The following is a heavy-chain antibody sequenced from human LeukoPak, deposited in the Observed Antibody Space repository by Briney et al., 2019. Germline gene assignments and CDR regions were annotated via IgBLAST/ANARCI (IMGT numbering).Heavy chain of an antibody. CDR1: GFTFSDFY. J-gene: IGHJ4*02. D-gene: IGHD3-10*01. CDR3: ARGVGYGSGSY. V-gene: IGHV3-11*01. Sequence: GGSLRLSCAASGFTFSDFYMSWIRQAPGKGLEWVSYISGTGSTIYYADSVKGRFTISRDNAKNPLYLQMNSLRAEDTAVYYCARGVGYGSGSYWGQGTLVTVSS. CDR2: ISGTGSTI.